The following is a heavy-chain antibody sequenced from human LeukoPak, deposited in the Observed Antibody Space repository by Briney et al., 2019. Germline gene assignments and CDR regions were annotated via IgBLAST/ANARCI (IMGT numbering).Heavy chain of an antibody. CDR1: GFIFSSYG. V-gene: IGHV3-30*18. CDR2: ISYDGSSH. Sequence: PGRSLRLSCAASGFIFSSYGMHWVPQAPGKGLEWVAIISYDGSSHYYADSVEGRFTISRDNSKNTLYLQMNSLRREDTAVYYCAKEAPERGSYAFDMWGQGTMVTVSS. J-gene: IGHJ3*02. D-gene: IGHD3-16*01. CDR3: AKEAPERGSYAFDM.